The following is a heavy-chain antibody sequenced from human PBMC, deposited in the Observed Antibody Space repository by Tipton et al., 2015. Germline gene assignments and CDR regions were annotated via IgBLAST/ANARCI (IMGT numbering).Heavy chain of an antibody. CDR1: GFTFSSYS. V-gene: IGHV3-15*07. CDR3: TTDPSPPGSGSNSDF. J-gene: IGHJ4*02. CDR2: IKTKVYGGTI. D-gene: IGHD6-25*01. Sequence: GSLRLSCAASGFTFSSYSMNWVRQAPGKGLEWVGRIKTKVYGGTIDYAAAVKGRFIISKDESKNTLFLQMDSLKAEDTGVYYCTTDPSPPGSGSNSDFWGQGTLVTVSS.